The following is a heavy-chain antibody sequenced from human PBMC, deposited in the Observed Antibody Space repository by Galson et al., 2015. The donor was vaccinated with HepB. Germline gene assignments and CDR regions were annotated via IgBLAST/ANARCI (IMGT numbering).Heavy chain of an antibody. Sequence: SVKVSCKASGGTFSSYTISWVRQAPGQGLEWMGRIIPILGIANYAQKFQGRVTITADKSTSTAYMELSSLRSEDTAVYYCARGYYYDSRAMGYWGQGTLVTVSS. D-gene: IGHD3-22*01. V-gene: IGHV1-69*02. CDR2: IIPILGIA. CDR3: ARGYYYDSRAMGY. CDR1: GGTFSSYT. J-gene: IGHJ4*02.